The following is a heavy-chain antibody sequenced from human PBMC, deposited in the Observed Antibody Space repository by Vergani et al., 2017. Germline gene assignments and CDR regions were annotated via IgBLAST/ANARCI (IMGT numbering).Heavy chain of an antibody. Sequence: EVQLVQSGAAVKKPGESLKISCKGSGYSFTGYWIGWVRQMPGKGLEWMGIIYPGDSDTRYSPSFQGQVTISADRSISTAYLQWSSLKASDTAMDYCARHAHEATVTNFDYWGQGTLVTVSS. J-gene: IGHJ4*02. CDR3: ARHAHEATVTNFDY. CDR1: GYSFTGYW. CDR2: IYPGDSDT. D-gene: IGHD4-17*01. V-gene: IGHV5-51*01.